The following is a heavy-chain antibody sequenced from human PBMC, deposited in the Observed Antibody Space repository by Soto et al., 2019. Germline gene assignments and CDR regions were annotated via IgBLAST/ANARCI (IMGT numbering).Heavy chain of an antibody. CDR2: ITDTGGDA. Sequence: GASLRLSCVACDITLGRRAMRLARPPRGEGLEWVSTITDTGGDAKYADSVRGLFSIPRDNSEKALWLQMSSRRAVDSYVYFCAGGGKVSYPVRRIFHDCGQGTRVTVSS. D-gene: IGHD3-16*01. J-gene: IGHJ4*02. CDR1: DITLGRRA. CDR3: AGGGKVSYPVRRIFHD. V-gene: IGHV3-23*01.